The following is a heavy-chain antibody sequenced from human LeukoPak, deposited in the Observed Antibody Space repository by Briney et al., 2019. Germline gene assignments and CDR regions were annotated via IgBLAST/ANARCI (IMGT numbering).Heavy chain of an antibody. CDR2: INHRGST. D-gene: IGHD3-10*01. CDR1: GGSFSGYY. V-gene: IGHV4-34*01. Sequence: KPSETLSLTCAVYGGSFSGYYWSWIRQPPGKGLEWIGEINHRGSTNYNPSLKSRVTISVDTSKNQFSLKLSSVTAADTAVYYCARWGYSGSYFKNWFDPWGQGTLVTVSS. CDR3: ARWGYSGSYFKNWFDP. J-gene: IGHJ5*02.